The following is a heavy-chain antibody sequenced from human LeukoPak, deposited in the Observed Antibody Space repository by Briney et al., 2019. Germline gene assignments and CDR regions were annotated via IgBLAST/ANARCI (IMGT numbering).Heavy chain of an antibody. V-gene: IGHV1-69*13. D-gene: IGHD3-10*01. Sequence: GASVKVSCKASGGTFSSYAISWVRQAPGQGLEWMGGIIPIFGTANYAQKFQGRVTITADESTSTAYMELSSLRSEDTAVYYCAFLDYGSGRTPGYWGQGTLVTVSS. CDR2: IIPIFGTA. CDR1: GGTFSSYA. J-gene: IGHJ4*02. CDR3: AFLDYGSGRTPGY.